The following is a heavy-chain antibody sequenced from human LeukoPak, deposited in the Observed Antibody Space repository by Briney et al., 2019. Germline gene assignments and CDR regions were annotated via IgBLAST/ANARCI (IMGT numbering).Heavy chain of an antibody. Sequence: ASVKVSCTASGYTFTSYGISWVRQAPGQGLEWMGWISAYNGNTNYAQKLQGRVTMTTDTSTSTAYMELRSLRSDDTAVYYCARVPVGGDFWSGYYGYYYYGIDVWGQGTTVTVSS. CDR3: ARVPVGGDFWSGYYGYYYYGIDV. CDR1: GYTFTSYG. J-gene: IGHJ6*02. V-gene: IGHV1-18*01. CDR2: ISAYNGNT. D-gene: IGHD3-3*01.